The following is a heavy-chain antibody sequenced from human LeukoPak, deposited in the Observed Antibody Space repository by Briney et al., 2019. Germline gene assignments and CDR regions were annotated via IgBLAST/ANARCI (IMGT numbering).Heavy chain of an antibody. CDR3: TTEEDSGSYSLKFDAFDI. J-gene: IGHJ3*02. D-gene: IGHD1-26*01. CDR2: IKSKTDGGTT. Sequence: PRGSLRLSCAASGFTFSNAWMSWVRQAPGKGLEWVGRIKSKTDGGTTDYAAPVKGRFTISRDDSKNTLYLQMNSLKTEDTAVYYCTTEEDSGSYSLKFDAFDIWGQGTMVTVSS. V-gene: IGHV3-15*01. CDR1: GFTFSNAW.